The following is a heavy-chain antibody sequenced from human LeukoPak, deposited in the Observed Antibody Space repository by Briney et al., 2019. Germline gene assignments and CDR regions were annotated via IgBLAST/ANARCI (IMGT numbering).Heavy chain of an antibody. Sequence: ASVKVSCKASGYTFTGYYMHWVRQAPGQGLEWMGWINPNSGATNYAQKFQGRVTMTRDTSISTAYMQLSRLRSDDTAVYYCTRDPELTRNGYHYFDYWGQGSLVTVSS. D-gene: IGHD3-22*01. CDR1: GYTFTGYY. CDR3: TRDPELTRNGYHYFDY. CDR2: INPNSGAT. V-gene: IGHV1-2*02. J-gene: IGHJ4*02.